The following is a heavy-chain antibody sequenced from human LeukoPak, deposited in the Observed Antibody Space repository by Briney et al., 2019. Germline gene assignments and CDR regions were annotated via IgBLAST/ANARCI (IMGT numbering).Heavy chain of an antibody. V-gene: IGHV1-69*05. Sequence: SVKVSCKASGGTFSSYAISWVRQAPGQGLEWMGGIIPIFGTANYAQKFQGRVTITTDESTSTAYMELSSLRSEDTAVYYCARGPLVVVAAIGCFDPWGQGTLLTVSS. J-gene: IGHJ5*02. CDR2: IIPIFGTA. D-gene: IGHD2-15*01. CDR1: GGTFSSYA. CDR3: ARGPLVVVAAIGCFDP.